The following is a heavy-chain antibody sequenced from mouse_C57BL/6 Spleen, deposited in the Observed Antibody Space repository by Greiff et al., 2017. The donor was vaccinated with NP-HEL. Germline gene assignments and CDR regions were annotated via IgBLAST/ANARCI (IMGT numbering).Heavy chain of an antibody. V-gene: IGHV2-5*01. CDR3: AILTGDDWYFDV. D-gene: IGHD4-1*01. Sequence: QVQLNESGPGLVQPSQSLSITCTVSGFSLTSYGVHWVRQSPGKGLAWLGVIWRGGSTDYNAAFMSRLSITKDNSKSQVFFKMNSLQADYTAIYYCAILTGDDWYFDVWGTGTTVTVSS. CDR2: IWRGGST. CDR1: GFSLTSYG. J-gene: IGHJ1*03.